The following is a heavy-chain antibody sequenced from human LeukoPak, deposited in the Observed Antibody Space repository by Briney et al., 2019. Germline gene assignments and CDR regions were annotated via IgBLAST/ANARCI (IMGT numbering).Heavy chain of an antibody. CDR2: INPIFGTA. D-gene: IGHD3-10*01. J-gene: IGHJ4*02. Sequence: ASVKVSCKASGYTFTGYYMHWVRQAPGQGLEWMGWINPIFGTANYAQKFQGRVTITADESTSTAYMELSSLRSEDTAVYYCARGEYDYFDYWGQGTLVTVSS. V-gene: IGHV1-69*13. CDR3: ARGEYDYFDY. CDR1: GYTFTGYY.